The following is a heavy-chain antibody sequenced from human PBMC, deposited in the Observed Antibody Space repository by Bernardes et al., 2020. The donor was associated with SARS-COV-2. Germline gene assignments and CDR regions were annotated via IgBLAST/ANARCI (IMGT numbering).Heavy chain of an antibody. Sequence: ASVKVSCKASGYTFTGYYMHWVRQAPGQGLEWMGWINPNSGGTNYAQKFQGRVTMTRDTSISTAYMELSRLRSDDTAVYYCARVSGNSILDMYDFWSGYYHENWFDPWGQGTLVTVSS. CDR3: ARVSGNSILDMYDFWSGYYHENWFDP. CDR1: GYTFTGYY. V-gene: IGHV1-2*02. J-gene: IGHJ5*02. CDR2: INPNSGGT. D-gene: IGHD3-3*01.